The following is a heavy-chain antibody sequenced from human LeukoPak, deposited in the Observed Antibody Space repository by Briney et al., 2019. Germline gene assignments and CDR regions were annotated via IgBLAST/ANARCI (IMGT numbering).Heavy chain of an antibody. V-gene: IGHV4-30-2*01. CDR1: GGSISSGGYY. Sequence: PSETLSLTCTVSGGSISSGGYYWSWIRQPPGKGLEWIGYIYHSGSTYYNPSLKSRVTISVDRSKNQFSLKLSSVTAADTAVYYCARRGYYYDSRGGYFDYWGQGTLVTVSS. J-gene: IGHJ4*02. CDR2: IYHSGST. CDR3: ARRGYYYDSRGGYFDY. D-gene: IGHD3-22*01.